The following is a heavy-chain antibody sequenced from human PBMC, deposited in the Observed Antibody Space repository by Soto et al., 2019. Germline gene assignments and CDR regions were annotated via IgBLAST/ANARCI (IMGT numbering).Heavy chain of an antibody. CDR2: IYPGDSDT. V-gene: IGHV5-51*01. CDR1: GYSFTSYW. D-gene: IGHD3-3*01. CDR3: ARGNSFNYDFWSGYSVYYYYGMDV. J-gene: IGHJ6*02. Sequence: PGESLKISCKGSGYSFTSYWIGWVRQMPGKGLEWMGIIYPGDSDTRYSPSFQGQVTISADKSISTAYLQWSSLKASDTAMYYCARGNSFNYDFWSGYSVYYYYGMDVWGQGTTVTVSS.